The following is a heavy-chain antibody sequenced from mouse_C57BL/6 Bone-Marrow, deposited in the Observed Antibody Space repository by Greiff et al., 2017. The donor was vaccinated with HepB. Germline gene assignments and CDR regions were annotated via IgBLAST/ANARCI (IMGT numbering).Heavy chain of an antibody. D-gene: IGHD2-4*01. Sequence: EVKLQQSGPELVKPGASVKISCKASGYTFTDYYMNWVKQSHGKSLEWIGDINPNNGGTSYNQKFKGKATLTVDKSSSTAYMELRSLTSEDSAVYYCARWIYYDYDVGFAYWGQGTLVTVSA. V-gene: IGHV1-26*01. CDR2: INPNNGGT. CDR1: GYTFTDYY. J-gene: IGHJ3*01. CDR3: ARWIYYDYDVGFAY.